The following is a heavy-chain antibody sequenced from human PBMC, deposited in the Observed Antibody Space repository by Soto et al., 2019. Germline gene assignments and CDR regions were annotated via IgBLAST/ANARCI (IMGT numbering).Heavy chain of an antibody. D-gene: IGHD6-13*01. V-gene: IGHV4-59*01. CDR1: SDSSSSYK. Sequence: SETLSLTCTVSSDSSSSYKWSWIRQPPGKGLEWIGYNYYSGSTNYNPSLKSRVTISVDTSQNQFSLKLSSVTAADTAVYYCAREVAAAGTDWFDPWGQGTLVTVSS. J-gene: IGHJ5*02. CDR3: AREVAAAGTDWFDP. CDR2: NYYSGST.